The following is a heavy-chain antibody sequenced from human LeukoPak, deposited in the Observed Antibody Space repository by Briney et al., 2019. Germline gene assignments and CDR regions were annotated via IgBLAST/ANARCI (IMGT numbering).Heavy chain of an antibody. CDR2: INVHSGGT. Sequence: ASVKVSCKASGYPFSAYFIHWLRQAPGKGLEWLGWINVHSGGTSDIYKVQGRFTMTRDTSISTAYMELNSLRSDDTAIFYCARGRREDPGEYWYFDLWGRGTLVTVSS. D-gene: IGHD3-16*01. J-gene: IGHJ2*01. CDR3: ARGRREDPGEYWYFDL. V-gene: IGHV1-2*02. CDR1: GYPFSAYF.